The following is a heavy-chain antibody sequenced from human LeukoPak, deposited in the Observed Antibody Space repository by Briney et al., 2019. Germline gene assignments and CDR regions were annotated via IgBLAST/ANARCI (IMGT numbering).Heavy chain of an antibody. Sequence: SETLSLTCAVYGGSFSGYYWSWFRQPPGKGLEWIGEINHSGSTNYNPSLKSRVTISVDTSKNQFSLKLSSVTAADTAVYYCARAITYYDFWSGYYTSPNWFDPWGQGTLVTVSS. CDR3: ARAITYYDFWSGYYTSPNWFDP. CDR2: INHSGST. D-gene: IGHD3-3*01. CDR1: GGSFSGYY. J-gene: IGHJ5*02. V-gene: IGHV4-34*01.